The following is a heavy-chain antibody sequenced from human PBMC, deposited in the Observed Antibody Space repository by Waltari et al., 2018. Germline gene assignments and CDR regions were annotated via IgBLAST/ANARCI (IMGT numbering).Heavy chain of an antibody. Sequence: QVQLVQSGAEVKKPGSSVKVSSKASGGTFSSYAISWVRQAPGQGLEWMGRIIPIFGTANYAQKFQGRVTITADKSTSTAYMELSSLRSEDTAVYYCARARGGIAVAGSSDAFDIWGQGTMVTVSS. CDR2: IIPIFGTA. CDR1: GGTFSSYA. J-gene: IGHJ3*02. D-gene: IGHD6-19*01. V-gene: IGHV1-69*08. CDR3: ARARGGIAVAGSSDAFDI.